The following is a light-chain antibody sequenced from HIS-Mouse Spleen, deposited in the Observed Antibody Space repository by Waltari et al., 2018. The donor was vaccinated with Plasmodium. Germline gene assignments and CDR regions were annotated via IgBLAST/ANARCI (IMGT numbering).Light chain of an antibody. CDR1: PSISSW. Sequence: THMTPFPSTPSASLGDSVTITCRASPSISSWFAWYLQKPGKAPKLLIYKASSFESGVPSRFSGSGSGTEVALTISSLQPDDWATYCWQQYNSYYTFGQGTKLEIK. V-gene: IGKV1-5*03. CDR2: KAS. CDR3: QQYNSYYT. J-gene: IGKJ2*01.